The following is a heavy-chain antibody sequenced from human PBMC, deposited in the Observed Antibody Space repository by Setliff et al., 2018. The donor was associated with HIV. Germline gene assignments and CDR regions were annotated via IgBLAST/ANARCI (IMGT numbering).Heavy chain of an antibody. CDR2: ISYDGSKK. J-gene: IGHJ6*02. CDR1: GFTFSDYV. D-gene: IGHD6-13*01. Sequence: SGGSLRLSCAASGFTFSDYVMYWVRQAPGKGLEWVTVISYDGSKKYYADSVKGRFTISRDNSKNTLFLQMNSLRPEHTAVYYWARVCRAGWVFTYGMAVWGQGTTVTVSS. V-gene: IGHV3-30*04. CDR3: ARVCRAGWVFTYGMAV.